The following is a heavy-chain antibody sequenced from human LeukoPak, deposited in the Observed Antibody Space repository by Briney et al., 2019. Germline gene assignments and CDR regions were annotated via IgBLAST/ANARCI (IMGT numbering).Heavy chain of an antibody. V-gene: IGHV1-69*05. CDR1: GGTFSSYA. CDR2: IIPIFGTA. Sequence: GSSVKVSCKASGGTFSSYAISWVRQAPGQGLEWMGGIIPIFGTANYAQKFQGRVTITTDESTSTAYMELSSLRSEDTAVYYCARTANWGSPNYFDYWGQGTLVTVSS. CDR3: ARTANWGSPNYFDY. D-gene: IGHD7-27*01. J-gene: IGHJ4*02.